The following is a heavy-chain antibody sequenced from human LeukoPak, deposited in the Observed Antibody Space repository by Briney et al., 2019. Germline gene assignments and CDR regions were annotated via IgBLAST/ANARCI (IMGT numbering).Heavy chain of an antibody. CDR3: ARDPGDPDRGGYYYGMDV. CDR2: INPNSGGT. J-gene: IGHJ6*02. D-gene: IGHD1-1*01. V-gene: IGHV1-2*02. CDR1: GYTFTGYY. Sequence: ASVKVSCKASGYTFTGYYMHWVRQAPGQGLEWMGWINPNSGGTNYAQKFQGRVTMTRDTSISTAYMELSRLRSDDTAVYYCARDPGDPDRGGYYYGMDVWGQGTTVTVSS.